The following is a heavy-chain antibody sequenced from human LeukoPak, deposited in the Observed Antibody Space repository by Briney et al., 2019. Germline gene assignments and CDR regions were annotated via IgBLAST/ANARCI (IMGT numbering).Heavy chain of an antibody. J-gene: IGHJ4*02. D-gene: IGHD6-13*01. CDR3: ATLSSSWKLDY. CDR2: ISSSSSYI. Sequence: GGSLRLSCAASGFTFSSYGMSWVRQAPGKGLEWVSSISSSSSYIYYADSVKGRFTISRDNAKNSLYLQMNSLRAEDTAVYYCATLSSSWKLDYWGQGTLVTVSS. CDR1: GFTFSSYG. V-gene: IGHV3-21*01.